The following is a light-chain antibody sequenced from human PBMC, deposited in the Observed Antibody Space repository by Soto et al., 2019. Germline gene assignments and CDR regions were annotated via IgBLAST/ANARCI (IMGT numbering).Light chain of an antibody. Sequence: EIVMTQSPATLSMSPGERATLSCRASQSVSNNLAWYQQKPGQAPRLPIYGASTRATGIPARFSGSGSGTEFTLTISSLQSEDFAVYYCQQYNDWRTFGQGTKVEIK. J-gene: IGKJ1*01. CDR1: QSVSNN. V-gene: IGKV3-15*01. CDR3: QQYNDWRT. CDR2: GAS.